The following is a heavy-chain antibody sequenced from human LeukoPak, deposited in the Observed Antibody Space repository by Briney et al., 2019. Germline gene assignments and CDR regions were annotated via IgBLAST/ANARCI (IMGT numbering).Heavy chain of an antibody. D-gene: IGHD3-22*01. V-gene: IGHV4-59*11. CDR1: GGAISSHY. Sequence: SETLSLTCTVSGGAISSHYWPWIRQPPGKGLEWIGYIYYSGSTNYNPSLKSRVTISVDTSKNQFSLKLSSVTAADTAVYYCARGYYRYAFDIWGQGTMVTVSS. CDR2: IYYSGST. CDR3: ARGYYRYAFDI. J-gene: IGHJ3*02.